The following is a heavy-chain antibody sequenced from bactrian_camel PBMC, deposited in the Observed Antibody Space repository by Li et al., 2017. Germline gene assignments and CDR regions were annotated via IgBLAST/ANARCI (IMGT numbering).Heavy chain of an antibody. D-gene: IGHD6*01. V-gene: IGHV3S53*01. Sequence: HVQLVESGGGSVQAGGSLRLSCAASAYTDCIAWFRQAPGKEREGVAAIDTAGMPTFTYSVKDRFTISKDNVKNTLYLQMNSLKPEDTAVYGCAAVSMVAGTKCRSSKYWGQGTQVTVS. CDR1: AYTDC. CDR2: IDTAGMP. CDR3: AAVSMVAGTKCRSSKY. J-gene: IGHJ4*01.